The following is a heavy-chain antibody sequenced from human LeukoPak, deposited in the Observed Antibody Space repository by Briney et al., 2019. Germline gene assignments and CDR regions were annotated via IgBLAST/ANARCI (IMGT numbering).Heavy chain of an antibody. CDR3: TRGSIAYYYMDV. CDR2: IYYSGST. D-gene: IGHD3-22*01. CDR1: GGSISSYY. V-gene: IGHV4-59*01. Sequence: PSETLSLTCTVSGGSISSYYWSWIRQPPGKGLEWIGNIYYSGSTNYNPSLKSRVTISVDTSKIQFSLKLSSVTAADTAVYYCTRGSIAYYYMDVWGKGTTVTISS. J-gene: IGHJ6*03.